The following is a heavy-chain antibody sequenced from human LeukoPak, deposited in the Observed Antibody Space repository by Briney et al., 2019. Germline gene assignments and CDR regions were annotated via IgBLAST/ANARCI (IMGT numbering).Heavy chain of an antibody. CDR2: ISYSGST. Sequence: SETLSLTCILSGGSISSYYWSWIRHPPGKGLEWIGYISYSGSTSYNPSLKSRVTISVDTSKNQFSLKLTSVTAADTAVYYCARVGRGVNPLDYWGQGTLVTVSS. CDR1: GGSISSYY. D-gene: IGHD3-10*01. J-gene: IGHJ4*02. CDR3: ARVGRGVNPLDY. V-gene: IGHV4-59*01.